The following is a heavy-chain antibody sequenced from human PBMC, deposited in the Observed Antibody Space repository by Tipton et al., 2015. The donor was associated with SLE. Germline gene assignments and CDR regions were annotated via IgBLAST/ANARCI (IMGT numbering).Heavy chain of an antibody. CDR1: GGSISSSGYY. J-gene: IGHJ2*01. Sequence: TLSLTCTVSGGSISSSGYYWGWIRQPPGKGLEWIGSIYYSGSTYYNPSLKSRVTISVDTSKNQFSLKLSSVTAADTAVYYCAPSIAARPRDWYFDLWGRGTLVTVSS. D-gene: IGHD6-6*01. V-gene: IGHV4-39*01. CDR3: APSIAARPRDWYFDL. CDR2: IYYSGST.